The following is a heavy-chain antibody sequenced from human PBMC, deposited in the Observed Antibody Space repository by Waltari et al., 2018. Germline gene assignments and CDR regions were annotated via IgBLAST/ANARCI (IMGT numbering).Heavy chain of an antibody. CDR3: ARDPYYYGSGSYLDL. CDR2: ISYDGSNK. J-gene: IGHJ2*01. Sequence: GLEWVAVISYDGSNKYYADSVKGRFTISRENSKNTLYLQMNSLRAEDTAVYYCARDPYYYGSGSYLDLWGRGTLVTVSS. D-gene: IGHD3-10*01. V-gene: IGHV3-30*04.